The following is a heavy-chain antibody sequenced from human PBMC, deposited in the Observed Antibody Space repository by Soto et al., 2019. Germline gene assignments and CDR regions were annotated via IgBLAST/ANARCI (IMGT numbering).Heavy chain of an antibody. CDR2: IEPSDSYT. CDR3: ARLQEAAGDNDLTFDY. J-gene: IGHJ4*02. CDR1: GYSFTSYW. V-gene: IGHV5-10-1*01. D-gene: IGHD6-13*01. Sequence: EVQLVQSGAEVKKPGESLRISFKGSGYSFTSYWISWVRQMPGKGLEWMGSIEPSDSYTNYSPSFQGHVTISADKSISTAYLQWSSLKASDTAMYYWARLQEAAGDNDLTFDYWGQGTLVTVSS.